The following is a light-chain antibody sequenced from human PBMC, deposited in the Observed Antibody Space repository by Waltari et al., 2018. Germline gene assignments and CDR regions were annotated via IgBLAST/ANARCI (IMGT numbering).Light chain of an antibody. V-gene: IGLV2-23*02. CDR3: CSHAGRYPWV. CDR2: EVN. J-gene: IGLJ3*02. CDR1: SSDVGSYNV. Sequence: QSALTQPASVSGSPGQSITISCTGTSSDVGSYNVVSWYQHHPGKAPKLILYEVNKRPSGVSGRFSGSKSGNTASLTISGLQAEDEADYYCCSHAGRYPWVFGGGTKLTVL.